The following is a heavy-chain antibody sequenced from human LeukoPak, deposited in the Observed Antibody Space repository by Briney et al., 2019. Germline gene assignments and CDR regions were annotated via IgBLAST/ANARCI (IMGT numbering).Heavy chain of an antibody. D-gene: IGHD3-16*02. CDR2: IYVTGST. CDR3: ARHIGGGIEDMDV. V-gene: IGHV4-59*08. J-gene: IGHJ6*03. Sequence: SETLSLTCIVSGGSIGTYYWSWLRQSPGKGLEWIGYIYVTGSTSYNPYLQSRVTISVDTSRNQFFLKMSSVTAADTAVYYCARHIGGGIEDMDVWGTGTKVTVSS. CDR1: GGSIGTYY.